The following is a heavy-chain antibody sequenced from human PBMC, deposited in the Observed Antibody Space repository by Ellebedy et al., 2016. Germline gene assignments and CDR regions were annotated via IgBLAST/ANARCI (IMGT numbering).Heavy chain of an antibody. Sequence: SETLSLTCTVSGASISSNTYYWGWIRQPPGKGLEWIGSVYYSGTTYYNPSLKSRVTISVDTSKNQFSLKLSSVTAADTAVYYCARHHLQYTYFDYWGQGTLVTISS. D-gene: IGHD1-1*01. V-gene: IGHV4-39*01. CDR2: VYYSGTT. J-gene: IGHJ4*02. CDR1: GASISSNTYY. CDR3: ARHHLQYTYFDY.